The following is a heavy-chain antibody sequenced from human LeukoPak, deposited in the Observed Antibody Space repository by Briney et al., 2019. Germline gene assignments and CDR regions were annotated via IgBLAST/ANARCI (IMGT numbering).Heavy chain of an antibody. V-gene: IGHV3-11*06. D-gene: IGHD2-2*01. CDR3: ARSGYCSSTSCYFPDAFDI. Sequence: PGGSLRLSCAASGFTFSDYYMSWIRQAPGKGLEWVSSISSSSSYIYYADSVKGRFTISRDNAKNSLYLQMNSLRAEDTAVYYCARSGYCSSTSCYFPDAFDIWGQGTMVTVSS. J-gene: IGHJ3*02. CDR1: GFTFSDYY. CDR2: ISSSSSYI.